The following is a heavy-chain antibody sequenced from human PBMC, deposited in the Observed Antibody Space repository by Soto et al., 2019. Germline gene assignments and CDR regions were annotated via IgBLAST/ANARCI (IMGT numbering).Heavy chain of an antibody. CDR2: SKNKADSYTT. J-gene: IGHJ4*02. D-gene: IGHD3-10*01. V-gene: IGHV3-72*01. Sequence: EVQLVESGGGLVQPGGSLRLSCAASGFTFSDHYMDWVRQAPGKGLEWVGRSKNKADSYTTEYAASVKGRFTISRDGSKISLFLQMNSLTPEDTAVYDCTVWGSGNDFGAAWGQGILVTVSS. CDR1: GFTFSDHY. CDR3: TVWGSGNDFGAA.